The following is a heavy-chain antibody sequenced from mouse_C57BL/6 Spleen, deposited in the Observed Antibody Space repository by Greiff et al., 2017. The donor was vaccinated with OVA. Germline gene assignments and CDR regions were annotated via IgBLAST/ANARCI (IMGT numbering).Heavy chain of an antibody. CDR3: TTVVATDAMDY. CDR1: GFTFSSYA. Sequence: EVMLVESGEGLVKPGGSLKLSCAASGFTFSSYAMSWVRQTPEKRLEWVAYISSGGDYIYYADTVKGRFTISRDNARNTLYLQMSSLKSEDTAMYYCTTVVATDAMDYWGQGTSVTVSS. J-gene: IGHJ4*01. CDR2: ISSGGDYI. D-gene: IGHD1-1*01. V-gene: IGHV5-9-1*02.